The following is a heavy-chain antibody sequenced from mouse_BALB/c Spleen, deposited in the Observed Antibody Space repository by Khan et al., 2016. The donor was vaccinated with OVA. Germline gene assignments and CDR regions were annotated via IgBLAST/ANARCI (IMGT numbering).Heavy chain of an antibody. CDR2: IWSAGST. J-gene: IGHJ3*01. D-gene: IGHD2-4*01. CDR1: GFSLNAYS. Sequence: QVQLKESGPGLLQPSQSLSITCTVSGFSLNAYSVHWVRQSPGKGLEWLGVIWSAGSTDYNAAFMSRLSINKDNSKSQVFFKMNSLQSNDTAIYYCARRGDDYGRVAWFVYWGQGTLVTVSA. V-gene: IGHV2-2*02. CDR3: ARRGDDYGRVAWFVY.